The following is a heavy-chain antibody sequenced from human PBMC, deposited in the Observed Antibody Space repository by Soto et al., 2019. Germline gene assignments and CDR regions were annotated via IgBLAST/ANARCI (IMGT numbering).Heavy chain of an antibody. CDR1: GGTFSSYA. J-gene: IGHJ4*02. CDR2: IIPIFGTA. D-gene: IGHD3-9*01. V-gene: IGHV1-69*13. Sequence: ASVKVSCKASGGTFSSYAISWVRQAPGQGLEWMGGIIPIFGTANYAQKFQGRVTITADESTSTAYMELSSLRSEDTAVYYCASSGVLRYSANFDYWGQGTLVTVSS. CDR3: ASSGVLRYSANFDY.